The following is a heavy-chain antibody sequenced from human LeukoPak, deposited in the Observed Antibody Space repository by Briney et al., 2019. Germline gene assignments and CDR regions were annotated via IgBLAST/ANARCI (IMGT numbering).Heavy chain of an antibody. V-gene: IGHV1-46*01. CDR2: INPSGGST. CDR3: ASSGPRQLNAFDI. CDR1: GYTFTGYY. Sequence: ASVMVSCKASGYTFTGYYMHWVRQAPGQGLEWMGIINPSGGSTSYAQKFQGRVTMTRDTSTSTVYMELSSLRSEDTAVYYCASSGPRQLNAFDIWGQGTMVTVSS. D-gene: IGHD6-19*01. J-gene: IGHJ3*02.